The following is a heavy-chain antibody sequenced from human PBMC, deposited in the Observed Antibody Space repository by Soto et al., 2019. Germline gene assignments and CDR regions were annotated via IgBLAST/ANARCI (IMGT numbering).Heavy chain of an antibody. CDR2: INAGNGNT. V-gene: IGHV1-3*01. D-gene: IGHD3-3*01. CDR3: ARAPFPIFGVVDYYGMDV. Sequence: ASVKVSCKASGYTFTSYAMHWVRQAPGQRLEWMGWINAGNGNTKYSQKFQGRATITRDTSASTAYMELSSLRSEDTAVYYCARAPFPIFGVVDYYGMDVWVQGTTVTVS. J-gene: IGHJ6*02. CDR1: GYTFTSYA.